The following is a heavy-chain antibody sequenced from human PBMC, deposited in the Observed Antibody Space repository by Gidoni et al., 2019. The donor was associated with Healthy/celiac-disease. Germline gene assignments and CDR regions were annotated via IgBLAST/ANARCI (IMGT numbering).Heavy chain of an antibody. J-gene: IGHJ6*02. Sequence: QVQLVESGGGLVKPGGSLRPSCAASGFTFSDYYMRWLRQAAGKGLEWVSYISSSSSYTNYADSVKGRFTISRDNAKNSLYLQMNSLRAEDTAVYYCASGGYCSSTSCYEGYYYYGMDVWGQGTTVTVSS. D-gene: IGHD2-2*01. V-gene: IGHV3-11*06. CDR3: ASGGYCSSTSCYEGYYYYGMDV. CDR1: GFTFSDYY. CDR2: ISSSSSYT.